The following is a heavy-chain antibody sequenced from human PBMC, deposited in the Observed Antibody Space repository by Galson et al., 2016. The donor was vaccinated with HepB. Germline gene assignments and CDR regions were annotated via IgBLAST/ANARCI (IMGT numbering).Heavy chain of an antibody. Sequence: SLRLSCATSGFTFTNYALHWVRQAPGKGLEWVAGISFDGNNKDYSASVKGRFTISRDNFKNTLYLQLNSLKTEDTAVYYCGTSTYYRGYVDYWGQGTLVTVSS. CDR3: GTSTYYRGYVDY. V-gene: IGHV3-30-3*01. CDR1: GFTFTNYA. J-gene: IGHJ4*02. D-gene: IGHD1-26*01. CDR2: ISFDGNNK.